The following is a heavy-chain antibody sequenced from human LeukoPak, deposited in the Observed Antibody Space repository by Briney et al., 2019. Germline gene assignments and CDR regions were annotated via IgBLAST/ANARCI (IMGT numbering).Heavy chain of an antibody. D-gene: IGHD2-15*01. V-gene: IGHV4-59*01. CDR1: GGSISSYY. J-gene: IGHJ6*03. Sequence: PSETLSLTCTVSGGSISSYYWGWIRQPPGKGLEWIGYIYYSGSTDYNPSLKSRVTISVDTSKNQFSLKLSSVTAADTAVYYCAREGVVAAPNYYYYYMDVWGKGTTVTVSS. CDR2: IYYSGST. CDR3: AREGVVAAPNYYYYYMDV.